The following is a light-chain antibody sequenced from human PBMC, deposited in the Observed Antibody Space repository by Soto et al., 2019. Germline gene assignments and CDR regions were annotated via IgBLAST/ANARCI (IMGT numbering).Light chain of an antibody. J-gene: IGLJ2*01. CDR2: DVS. V-gene: IGLV2-14*03. CDR1: SSDAGGYNY. Sequence: QSALTQPASVSGSPGQSITISCTGTSSDAGGYNYVSWYQHHPGRAPKLIIFDVSNRPSGISNRFSGSKSGNTASLTISGLQAEDEADYYCGLYTSASADVLFGGGTKVTVL. CDR3: GLYTSASADVL.